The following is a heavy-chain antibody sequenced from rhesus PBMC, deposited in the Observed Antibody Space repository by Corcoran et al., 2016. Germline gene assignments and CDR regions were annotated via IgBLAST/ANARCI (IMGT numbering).Heavy chain of an antibody. CDR1: DYSISRGFA. CDR3: ARGMYYFDF. J-gene: IGHJ4*01. Sequence: QVQLQESGPGLVKPSETLSLTCAVPDYSISRGFARGGTLQPPGKGLEWIGYIGGSSGSTNYNPSLKSRVTISKDTSKNQFSLKLNSVTAADTAVYHCARGMYYFDFWGRGVLVTVSS. D-gene: IGHD1-32*01. CDR2: IGGSSGST. V-gene: IGHV4-127*01.